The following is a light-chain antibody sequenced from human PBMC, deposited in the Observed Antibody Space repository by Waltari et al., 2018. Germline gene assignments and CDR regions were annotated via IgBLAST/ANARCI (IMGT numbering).Light chain of an antibody. CDR1: QSLLHSDGNTY. CDR3: MQALQTPFT. CDR2: RVS. J-gene: IGKJ3*01. V-gene: IGKV2-29*02. Sequence: DLVMTQTPLSLPVTPGEPASISCRSSQSLLHSDGNTYLYWYLQTPGKPPRLLIYRVSNRFAGVPDRFSVSGSGTDFTLKISRVKAEDVGVYYCMQALQTPFTFGPGTKLDIK.